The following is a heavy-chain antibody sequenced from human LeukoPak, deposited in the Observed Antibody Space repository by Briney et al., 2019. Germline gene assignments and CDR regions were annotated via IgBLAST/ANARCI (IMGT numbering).Heavy chain of an antibody. CDR2: MNPNSGNT. D-gene: IGHD6-19*01. V-gene: IGHV1-8*01. CDR1: GYTFTIYD. J-gene: IGHJ4*02. CDR3: ARVRYQMYSGGYYFNY. Sequence: ASVTVSCKASGYTFTIYDINWVRQATGQGLEWMGWMNPNSGNTGYAQKFQGRVTMTRNTSINTAYMELSSLISEDTAVYYCARVRYQMYSGGYYFNYWGQGTLVTVSS.